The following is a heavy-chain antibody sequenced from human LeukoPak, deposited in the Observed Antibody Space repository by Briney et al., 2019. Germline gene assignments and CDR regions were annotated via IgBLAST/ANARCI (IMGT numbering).Heavy chain of an antibody. CDR2: ISYDGSNK. J-gene: IGHJ4*02. V-gene: IGHV3-30*04. D-gene: IGHD3-22*01. CDR1: GFTFGSYA. Sequence: GRSLRLSCAASGFTFGSYAMHWVRQAPGKGLEWVAVISYDGSNKYYADSVKGRFTISRDNSKNTLYLQMNSLRAEDTAVYYCARGIYYYDSSGYQRFDYWGQGTLVTVSS. CDR3: ARGIYYYDSSGYQRFDY.